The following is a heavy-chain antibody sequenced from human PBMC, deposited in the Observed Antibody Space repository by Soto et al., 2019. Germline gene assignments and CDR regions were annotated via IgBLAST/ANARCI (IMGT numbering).Heavy chain of an antibody. J-gene: IGHJ3*02. V-gene: IGHV4-38-2*01. CDR1: GDSITRLYH. Sequence: SETLSVRYAGSGDSITRLYHWAWIRQPPGRGLEWVASIYHSGTTYYNPSLKSRVTISVDTSKNQFSLKLSSVTAADTAVYYCAGEGYCSGGSCFDAFDIRGQGTIVT. CDR3: AGEGYCSGGSCFDAFDI. CDR2: IYHSGTT. D-gene: IGHD2-15*01.